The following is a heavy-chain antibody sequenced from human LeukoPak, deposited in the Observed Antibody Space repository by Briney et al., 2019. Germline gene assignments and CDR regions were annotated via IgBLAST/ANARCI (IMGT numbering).Heavy chain of an antibody. V-gene: IGHV3-74*01. CDR2: MNSDGSAT. CDR1: GFSFSNYW. CDR3: AKGPNYFDS. Sequence: GGSLRLSCAASGFSFSNYWMHWVRQAPGKGLVWVTRMNSDGSATYYADSVQGRFTISRDNAKNTLYLQMNSLRAEDTAMYFCAKGPNYFDSWGQETLVTVSS. J-gene: IGHJ4*02.